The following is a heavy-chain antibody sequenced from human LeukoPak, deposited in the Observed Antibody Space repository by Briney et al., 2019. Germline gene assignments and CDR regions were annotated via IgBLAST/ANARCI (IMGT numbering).Heavy chain of an antibody. CDR3: ARGRGGPSNDY. J-gene: IGHJ4*02. Sequence: GGSLRLSCAASGFTFSSYSMNWVRQAPGKGLEWVSYISSSGTTIFYADSVKGRFTISRDNAKNSLYLQMNSLRAEDTAVYYCARGRGGPSNDYWGQGTLVTVSS. CDR2: ISSSGTTI. V-gene: IGHV3-48*04. CDR1: GFTFSSYS. D-gene: IGHD2-15*01.